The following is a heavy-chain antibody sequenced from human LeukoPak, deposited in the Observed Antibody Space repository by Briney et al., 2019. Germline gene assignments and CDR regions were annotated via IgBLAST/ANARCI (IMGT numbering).Heavy chain of an antibody. D-gene: IGHD1-26*01. V-gene: IGHV4-39*01. CDR2: TYYSGST. J-gene: IGHJ6*03. Sequence: NPSETLSLTCTVSGGSISSSSYYWGWIRQPPGKGLEWIGSTYYSGSTYYNPSLKSRVTISVDTSKNQFSLKLSSVTAADTAVYYCARHGKFLYYYYMDVWGKGTTVTVSS. CDR3: ARHGKFLYYYYMDV. CDR1: GGSISSSSYY.